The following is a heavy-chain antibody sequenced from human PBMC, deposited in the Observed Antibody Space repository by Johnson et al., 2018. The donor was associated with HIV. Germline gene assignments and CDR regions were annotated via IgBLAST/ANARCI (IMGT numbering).Heavy chain of an antibody. V-gene: IGHV3-33*06. CDR1: GFTFSSYG. CDR2: IWYDGSNK. CDR3: AKSIVVVLAGNNDDAFDI. Sequence: QVQLVESGGGVVQPGRSLRLSCAASGFTFSSYGMHWVRQAPGKGLEWVAVIWYDGSNKYYADHVKGRFPISRDNPKNTLFLQMNSLRAEDTAVYYCAKSIVVVLAGNNDDAFDIWGQGTMVTVSS. J-gene: IGHJ3*02. D-gene: IGHD2-21*01.